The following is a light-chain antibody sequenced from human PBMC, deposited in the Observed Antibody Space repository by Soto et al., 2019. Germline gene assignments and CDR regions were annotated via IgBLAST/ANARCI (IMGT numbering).Light chain of an antibody. Sequence: EIVLTQSPATLSLSPGEGATVSCRASQSVSSSYLAWYQQKPGQAPRLLIYDASNRATGIPARFSGSASGTEFTLTISSLQSEDFTVYYCQQYNKWPLTFGQGTKVDI. V-gene: IGKV3D-15*01. J-gene: IGKJ1*01. CDR2: DAS. CDR1: QSVSSSY. CDR3: QQYNKWPLT.